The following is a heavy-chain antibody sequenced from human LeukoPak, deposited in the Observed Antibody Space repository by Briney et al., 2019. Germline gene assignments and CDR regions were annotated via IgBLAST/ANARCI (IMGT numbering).Heavy chain of an antibody. V-gene: IGHV3-30-3*01. J-gene: IGHJ4*02. CDR2: IPYDGSNK. D-gene: IGHD3-22*01. CDR1: GFTFSSYA. CDR3: ARDYYDSLDY. Sequence: GRSLRLSCAASGFTFSSYAMHWVRQAPGKGLEWVAVIPYDGSNKYYADSVKGRFTISRDNSKNTLYLQMNSPRAEDTAVYYCARDYYDSLDYWGQGTLVTVSS.